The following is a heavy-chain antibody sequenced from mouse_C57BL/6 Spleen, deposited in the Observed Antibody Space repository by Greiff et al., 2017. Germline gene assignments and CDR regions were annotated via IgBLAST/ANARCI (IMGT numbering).Heavy chain of an antibody. CDR3: ARLGLYAMDY. V-gene: IGHV1-69*01. J-gene: IGHJ4*01. CDR1: GYTFTSYW. D-gene: IGHD4-1*01. CDR2: IDPSDSYT. Sequence: VQLQQPGAELVMPGASVQLSCKASGYTFTSYWMHWVKQRPGQGLEWSGEIDPSDSYTNYNQKFKGKSTLTVDKSSSTAYMQLSSLTSEDSAVYYCARLGLYAMDYWGQGTSVTVSS.